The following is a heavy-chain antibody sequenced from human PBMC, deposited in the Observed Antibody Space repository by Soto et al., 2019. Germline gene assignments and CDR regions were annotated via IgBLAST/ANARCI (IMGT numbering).Heavy chain of an antibody. D-gene: IGHD3-3*01. CDR2: IYYSGST. CDR3: ARETYYDLWSGPDGEYYFDY. CDR1: GGSISNSNYY. J-gene: IGHJ4*02. Sequence: PSETLSLTCTVSGGSISNSNYYWGWIRQPPGKGLEWIGSIYYSGSTYYNPSLKSRVTISVDTSKNQFSLNLRSVTAADTAVYYCARETYYDLWSGPDGEYYFDYWGQGTLVTVSS. V-gene: IGHV4-39*02.